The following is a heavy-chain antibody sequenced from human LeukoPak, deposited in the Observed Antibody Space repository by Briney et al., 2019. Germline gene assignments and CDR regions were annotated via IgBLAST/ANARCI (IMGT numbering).Heavy chain of an antibody. Sequence: GGSLRLSCAASGFTFSNYWMHWVRQVPGKGLVWVSRINDDGSATFYADSVKGRFTISRDNAKNTLFLQMNSLTAEDTAIYYCAKATGTLGNWGQGTLVTVSS. J-gene: IGHJ4*02. CDR1: GFTFSNYW. V-gene: IGHV3-74*01. CDR3: AKATGTLGN. CDR2: INDDGSAT. D-gene: IGHD1-1*01.